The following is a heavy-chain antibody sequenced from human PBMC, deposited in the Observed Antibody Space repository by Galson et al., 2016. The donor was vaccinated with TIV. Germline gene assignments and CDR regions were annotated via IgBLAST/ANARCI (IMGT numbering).Heavy chain of an antibody. Sequence: SLRLSCAASGFTFSIFAMTWVRQAPGMGLEWVSAISGGGGSTYYADSVKGRFTISRDNFKNTLFLQMNSLRAEDTAVYYCTKVPSSGFSYYYGLDVWGQGTTVTVSS. V-gene: IGHV3-23*01. CDR3: TKVPSSGFSYYYGLDV. J-gene: IGHJ6*02. CDR2: ISGGGGST. D-gene: IGHD3-22*01. CDR1: GFTFSIFA.